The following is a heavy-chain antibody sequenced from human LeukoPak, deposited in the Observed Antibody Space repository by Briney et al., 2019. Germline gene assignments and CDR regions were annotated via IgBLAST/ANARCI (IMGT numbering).Heavy chain of an antibody. CDR1: GFTFSSYE. J-gene: IGHJ4*02. D-gene: IGHD6-13*01. V-gene: IGHV3-48*03. CDR2: ISSSGSTI. Sequence: GGSLRLSRAASGFTFSSYEMNWVRQAPGKGLEWVSYISSSGSTIYYADSVKGRFTISRDNAKNSLYLQMNSLRAEDTAVYYCARDVDSSSWYEPDYWGQGTLVTVSS. CDR3: ARDVDSSSWYEPDY.